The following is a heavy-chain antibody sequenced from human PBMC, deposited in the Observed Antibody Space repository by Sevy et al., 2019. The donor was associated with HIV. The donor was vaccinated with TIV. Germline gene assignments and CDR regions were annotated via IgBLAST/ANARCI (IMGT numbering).Heavy chain of an antibody. V-gene: IGHV3-23*01. CDR1: GFTFSSYA. Sequence: GGSLRLSCAASGFTFSSYAMSWVRQAPGKGLEWVSAISGSGGSTYYADSVKGGFTISRDNSKNTLDLQMNSLRAEDTAVYYCAKDRGSGYDSFDDAFDIWGQGTMVTVSS. D-gene: IGHD5-12*01. CDR2: ISGSGGST. CDR3: AKDRGSGYDSFDDAFDI. J-gene: IGHJ3*02.